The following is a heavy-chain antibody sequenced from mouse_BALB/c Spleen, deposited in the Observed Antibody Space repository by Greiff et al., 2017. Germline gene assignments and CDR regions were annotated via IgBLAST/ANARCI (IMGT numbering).Heavy chain of an antibody. Sequence: QVQLKESGPELVKPGASVKISCKASGYAFSSSWMNWVKQRPGQGLEWIGRIYPGDGDTNYNGKFKGKATLTADKSSSTAYMQLSSLTSVDSAVYFCARGPAMDYWGQGTSVTVSS. CDR2: IYPGDGDT. CDR3: ARGPAMDY. J-gene: IGHJ4*01. CDR1: GYAFSSSW. V-gene: IGHV1-82*01.